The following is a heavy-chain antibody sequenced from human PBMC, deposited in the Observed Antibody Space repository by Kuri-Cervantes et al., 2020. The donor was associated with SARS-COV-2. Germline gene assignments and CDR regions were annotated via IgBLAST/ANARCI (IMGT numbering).Heavy chain of an antibody. CDR3: SRVRVGYYYGSGRGDYDYYYMDV. J-gene: IGHJ6*03. CDR1: GGSISSYY. Sequence: ESLKISCTVSGGSISSYYWSWIRQPAGKGLEWIGRIYTSGSTNYNPSLKSRVTMSVDTSKNQFSLKLSSVTAADTAVYYCSRVRVGYYYGSGRGDYDYYYMDVWGKGTTVTVSS. D-gene: IGHD3-10*01. V-gene: IGHV4-4*07. CDR2: IYTSGST.